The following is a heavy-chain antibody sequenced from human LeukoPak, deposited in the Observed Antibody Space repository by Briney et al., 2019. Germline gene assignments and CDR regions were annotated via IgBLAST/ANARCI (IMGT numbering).Heavy chain of an antibody. CDR3: ARQGNTTSLFDC. CDR1: GGPFRDYF. CDR2: IYHSGST. V-gene: IGHV4-34*01. Sequence: PSETLSLPWAVYGGPFRDYFRRLVRPAPGKGVGWIGEIYHSGSTKYNPSLKSRVTMSVDTSKNQFSLKLSSVTAADTAVYYCARQGNTTSLFDCWGQGTLVTVSS. J-gene: IGHJ4*02. D-gene: IGHD1-14*01.